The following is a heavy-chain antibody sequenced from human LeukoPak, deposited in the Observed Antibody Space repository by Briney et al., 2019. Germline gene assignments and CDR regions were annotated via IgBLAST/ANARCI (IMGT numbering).Heavy chain of an antibody. CDR3: AKGPPIGTPYYYFDY. Sequence: PGRSLRLSCAASGFPFDDYAMHWVRQAPGRGLEWVAGISWNSASIAYADSVKGRFTISRDNAEKSLYLQMNSLRVEDTALYYCAKGPPIGTPYYYFDYWGQGTLVTVSS. CDR2: ISWNSASI. J-gene: IGHJ4*02. V-gene: IGHV3-9*01. CDR1: GFPFDDYA. D-gene: IGHD2-21*01.